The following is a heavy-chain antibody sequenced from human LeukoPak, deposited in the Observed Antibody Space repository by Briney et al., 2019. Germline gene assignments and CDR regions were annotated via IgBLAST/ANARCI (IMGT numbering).Heavy chain of an antibody. Sequence: GGSLRLSCAASGFPFRSYAMSWVRQAPGKGLEWVSTISNSDDSTYYADSVKGRFTISRDNAKNSLFLQMNSLRVDDTATYYCARAGEMRYMDVWGKGTAVAVS. CDR2: ISNSDDST. J-gene: IGHJ6*03. CDR1: GFPFRSYA. V-gene: IGHV3-23*01. CDR3: ARAGEMRYMDV. D-gene: IGHD5-24*01.